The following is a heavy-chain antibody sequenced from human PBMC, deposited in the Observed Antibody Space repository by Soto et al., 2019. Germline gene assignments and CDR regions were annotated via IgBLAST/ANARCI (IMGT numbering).Heavy chain of an antibody. CDR2: ISSSSSDK. Sequence: PGGSLRLSWAAFGFNFGSYSINCVRQAPGKGLECVSSISSSSSDKYYADSVKGRFTISRDNAKNSLYLQMNSLRADDTAVYYCATSSSSNYWGQGTLVTVSS. CDR3: ATSSSSNY. CDR1: GFNFGSYS. D-gene: IGHD6-6*01. V-gene: IGHV3-21*01. J-gene: IGHJ4*02.